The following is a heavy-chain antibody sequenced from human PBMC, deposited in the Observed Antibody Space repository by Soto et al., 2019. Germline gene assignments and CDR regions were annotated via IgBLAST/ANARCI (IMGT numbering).Heavy chain of an antibody. CDR3: ARVGQYYYDSSAYLPKLDI. V-gene: IGHV1-18*01. Sequence: GASVKVSCKASGYTFTSYGISWVRQAPGQGLEWMGWISAYNGNTNYAQKLQGRVTMTTDTSTSTAYMELRSLRSDDTAVYYCARVGQYYYDSSAYLPKLDIWGQGTMVTVSS. J-gene: IGHJ3*02. CDR1: GYTFTSYG. D-gene: IGHD3-22*01. CDR2: ISAYNGNT.